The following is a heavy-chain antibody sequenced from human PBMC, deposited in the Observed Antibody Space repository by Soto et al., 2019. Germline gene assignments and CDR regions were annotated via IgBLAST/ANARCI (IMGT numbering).Heavy chain of an antibody. D-gene: IGHD1-7*01. V-gene: IGHV4-4*07. CDR1: GDTITSFS. CDR3: EGESGENWSYEAS. Sequence: SETLSLTCTVSGDTITSFSWSWIRQSAGKGLEWIGRISTTGNTHYNPSLESRVTMSLDTSKNQFSLKLTSVTAADTAVYYCEGESGENWSYEASWGQGTPVTVSS. CDR2: ISTTGNT. J-gene: IGHJ5*02.